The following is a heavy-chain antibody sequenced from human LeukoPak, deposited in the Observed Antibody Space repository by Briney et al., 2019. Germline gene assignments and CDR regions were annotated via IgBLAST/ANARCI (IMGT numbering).Heavy chain of an antibody. J-gene: IGHJ6*04. V-gene: IGHV4-59*01. CDR3: ARLNGYSYALRAYYYGMDV. Sequence: SETLSLTCTVSGGSISSYYWSWIRQPPGKGLEWIGYIYYSGSTNYNPSLKSRVTISVDTSKNQFSLKLSSVTAADTAVYYRARLNGYSYALRAYYYGMDVWGKGTTVTVSS. CDR1: GGSISSYY. D-gene: IGHD5-18*01. CDR2: IYYSGST.